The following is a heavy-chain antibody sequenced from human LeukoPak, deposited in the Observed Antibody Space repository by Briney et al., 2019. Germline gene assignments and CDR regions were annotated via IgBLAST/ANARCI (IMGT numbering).Heavy chain of an antibody. CDR3: ARGLGIISCCESLNWFDP. CDR2: VSTHNGYT. CDR1: GYTFTSYG. Sequence: ASVEVSCKASGYTFTSYGISWVRQAPGQGLEWMGWVSTHNGYTKYAQKFQGRVTMTTDTSTSTAYMELGSLRSDDTAVYYCARGLGIISCCESLNWFDPWGQGTLVSVSS. V-gene: IGHV1-18*01. J-gene: IGHJ5*02. D-gene: IGHD3-16*01.